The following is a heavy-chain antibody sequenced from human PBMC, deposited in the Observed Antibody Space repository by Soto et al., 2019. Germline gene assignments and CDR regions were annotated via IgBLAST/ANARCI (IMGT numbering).Heavy chain of an antibody. CDR2: IKEDGSLK. D-gene: IGHD2-2*02. J-gene: IGHJ4*02. CDR1: GFYITNYW. CDR3: VRDSYTAHWHTAGEDY. Sequence: DVQLVESGGGLVQPGGSLRLSCAASGFYITNYWMTWVRQAPGKGPEWVANIKEDGSLKFYVDSVRGRFTISRDNAKNSVYLEMSRLRAEDTAVYYCVRDSYTAHWHTAGEDYWGQGNLVTVSS. V-gene: IGHV3-7*01.